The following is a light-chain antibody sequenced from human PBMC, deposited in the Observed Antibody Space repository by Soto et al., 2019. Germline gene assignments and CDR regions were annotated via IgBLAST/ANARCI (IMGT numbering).Light chain of an antibody. J-gene: IGKJ2*01. Sequence: DIVLTQSPGTLSLSLGERASLSCRASQSVNNIYLGWYQQKPGQAPRLLIYGASSRATGIPDRFSGSGSGTDFTLTISRLEPEDFAVYYCRHYGSSPPMYTFGQGTKLEIK. CDR2: GAS. CDR3: RHYGSSPPMYT. V-gene: IGKV3-20*01. CDR1: QSVNNIY.